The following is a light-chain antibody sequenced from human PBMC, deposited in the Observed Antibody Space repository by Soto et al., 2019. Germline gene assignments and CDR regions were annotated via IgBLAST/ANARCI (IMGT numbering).Light chain of an antibody. Sequence: EIVMTQSPATLSVSPGERATLSCRASQSVSSNLAWYQQKPGQAPRLLIYGASTRATGIPARFNGSGSGTAFTLTISSLQSEDFAVYYCQQYNNWPLTFGGGTKVEIK. CDR1: QSVSSN. V-gene: IGKV3-15*01. CDR3: QQYNNWPLT. CDR2: GAS. J-gene: IGKJ4*01.